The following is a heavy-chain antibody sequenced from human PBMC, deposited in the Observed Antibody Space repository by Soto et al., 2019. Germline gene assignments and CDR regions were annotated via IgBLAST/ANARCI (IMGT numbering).Heavy chain of an antibody. V-gene: IGHV1-69*02. CDR1: GGTFSSYT. CDR2: IIPNLGIA. CDR3: ARAYPDYGDYVGLGSWTEFDP. Sequence: QVQLVQSGAEVKKPGSSVKVSCKASGGTFSSYTISWVRQAPGQGLEWMGRIIPNLGIANYAQKFQGRVTITADKSTSTAYMELSSLRSEDTAVYYCARAYPDYGDYVGLGSWTEFDPWGQGTLVTVSS. D-gene: IGHD4-17*01. J-gene: IGHJ5*02.